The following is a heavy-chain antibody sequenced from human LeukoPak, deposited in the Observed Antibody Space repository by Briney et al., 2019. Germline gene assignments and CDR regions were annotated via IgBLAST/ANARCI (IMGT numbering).Heavy chain of an antibody. V-gene: IGHV1-18*01. Sequence: GASVRVSSTASGYTFTPYGISWGRQAPGQGLEWMGWRSAYNGNTNYAQKLQGRVTMTTDTSTSTAYMELTSLRSDDTAVYYCASSGCSGGTCYFPDYWGQGTLVTVSS. CDR1: GYTFTPYG. J-gene: IGHJ4*02. CDR3: ASSGCSGGTCYFPDY. CDR2: RSAYNGNT. D-gene: IGHD2-15*01.